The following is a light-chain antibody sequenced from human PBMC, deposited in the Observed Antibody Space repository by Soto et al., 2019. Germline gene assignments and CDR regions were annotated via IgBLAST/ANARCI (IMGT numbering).Light chain of an antibody. CDR3: KSYDISLHNYV. J-gene: IGLJ1*01. V-gene: IGLV1-40*01. CDR2: GDN. CDR1: TSNIVATYD. Sequence: QSLLTQPPSVSGAPGQRFSISCTGSTSNIVATYDVHWYQHLPGTAPKLLIYGDNNRPSGVPDRFSGSKSGTSASLAITRLQAEDEADYYCKSYDISLHNYVFGTGTKVTVL.